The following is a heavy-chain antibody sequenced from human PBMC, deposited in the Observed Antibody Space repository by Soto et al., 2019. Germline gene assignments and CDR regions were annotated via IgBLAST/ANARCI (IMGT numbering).Heavy chain of an antibody. CDR1: GGTFSSYA. D-gene: IGHD3-9*01. V-gene: IGHV1-69*06. Sequence: QVQLVQSGAEVKKPGSSVKVSCKASGGTFSSYAISWVRQAPGQGLEWMGGIIPIFGTANYAQKFQGRVTITADKSTSTAYMELSSLRSEDTAVYDCARDGDYESLTGYPRAGMDVWGQGTTGTGSS. CDR3: ARDGDYESLTGYPRAGMDV. J-gene: IGHJ6*02. CDR2: IIPIFGTA.